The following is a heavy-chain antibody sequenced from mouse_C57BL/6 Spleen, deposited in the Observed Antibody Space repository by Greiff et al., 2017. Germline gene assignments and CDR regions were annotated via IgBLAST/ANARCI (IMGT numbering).Heavy chain of an antibody. CDR2: INYDGSST. CDR3: AKITTVVANYAMDY. CDR1: GFTFSDYY. V-gene: IGHV5-16*01. D-gene: IGHD1-1*01. J-gene: IGHJ4*01. Sequence: EVHLVESEGGLVQPGSSMKLSCTASGFTFSDYYMAWVRQVPEKGLEWVANINYDGSSTYYLDSLKSRFIISRDNAKNILYLQMSSLKSEDTATYYCAKITTVVANYAMDYWGQGTSVTVSS.